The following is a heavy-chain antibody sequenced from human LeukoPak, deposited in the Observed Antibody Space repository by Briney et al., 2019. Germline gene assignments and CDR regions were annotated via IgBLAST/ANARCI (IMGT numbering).Heavy chain of an antibody. D-gene: IGHD4-17*01. J-gene: IGHJ4*02. CDR1: GGSFSGYY. CDR2: INHSGST. V-gene: IGHV4-34*01. Sequence: PSETLSLTCAVYGGSFSGYYWSWIRQPPGKGLEWIGEINHSGSTNYNPSLKSRVTISVDTSKNQFSLKLSSVTAADTAVYYCARGAVTTHFDYWGQGTLVTVSS. CDR3: ARGAVTTHFDY.